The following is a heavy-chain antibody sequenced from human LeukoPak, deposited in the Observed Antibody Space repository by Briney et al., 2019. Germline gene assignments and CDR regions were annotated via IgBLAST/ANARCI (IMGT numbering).Heavy chain of an antibody. CDR3: ARNTYYDYVWGIPVT. J-gene: IGHJ5*02. D-gene: IGHD3-16*01. V-gene: IGHV4-39*07. CDR2: IYYSGST. Sequence: RPSETLPLTCTVSGGSISSSSYYWGWIRQPPGKGLEWIGSIYYSGSTYYNPSLKSRVTISVDTSKNQFSLKLSSVTAADTAVYYCARNTYYDYVWGIPVTWGQGTLVTVSS. CDR1: GGSISSSSYY.